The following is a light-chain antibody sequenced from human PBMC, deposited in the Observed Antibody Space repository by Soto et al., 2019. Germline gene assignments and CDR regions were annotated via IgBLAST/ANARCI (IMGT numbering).Light chain of an antibody. CDR3: SSYTGSSTFYA. CDR2: DVS. V-gene: IGLV2-14*01. Sequence: QSALTQPASVSGSPGQSITISCTGTSSDVGGYNYVSWYQQHPGKAPKLMISDVSNRPSGVSNRFSGSKSGNTASLTISGLQAEDEDDYYCSSYTGSSTFYAFGTGTKLTV. CDR1: SSDVGGYNY. J-gene: IGLJ1*01.